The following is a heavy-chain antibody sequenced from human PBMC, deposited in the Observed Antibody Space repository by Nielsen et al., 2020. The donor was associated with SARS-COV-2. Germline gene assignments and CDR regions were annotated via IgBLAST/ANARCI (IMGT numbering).Heavy chain of an antibody. V-gene: IGHV4-30-2*01. D-gene: IGHD3-16*01. CDR2: IYHSGRT. Sequence: SGTLSLTCAASGGSISSGGYSWSWIRQPPGKGLEWIGYIYHSGRTYYNPSLKSRVTISVDRPKNQFSLKLSSVTAADTAVYYCARGGRITFGGADDAFDIWGQGTMVTVSS. J-gene: IGHJ3*02. CDR3: ARGGRITFGGADDAFDI. CDR1: GGSISSGGYS.